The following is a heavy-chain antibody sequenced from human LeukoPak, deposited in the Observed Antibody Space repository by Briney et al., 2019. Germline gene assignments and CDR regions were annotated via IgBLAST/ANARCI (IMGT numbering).Heavy chain of an antibody. J-gene: IGHJ4*02. CDR3: ARGGAAAGTTEFDY. CDR2: IGTAGDT. V-gene: IGHV3-13*01. CDR1: GFTFSSYD. D-gene: IGHD6-13*01. Sequence: GGSLRLSCAASGFTFSSYDMHWVRHATGKGLEWVSAIGTAGDTYYPGSVKGRFTISRENAENSLYLQMNSLRAGDTAVYYCARGGAAAGTTEFDYWGQGTLVTVSS.